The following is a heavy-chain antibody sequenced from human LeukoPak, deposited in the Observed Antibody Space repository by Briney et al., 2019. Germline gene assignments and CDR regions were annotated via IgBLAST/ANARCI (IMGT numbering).Heavy chain of an antibody. Sequence: GASVKVSCKASGYRFTGCYMHWVRQAPGQGREWMGWINPNSGVTNYAQNFQGRVSMTRDTSISTAYLELSRLRSDDTAVYYCARQQEVSGYFDYWGQGTLVTVSS. CDR1: GYRFTGCY. D-gene: IGHD3-16*02. CDR3: ARQQEVSGYFDY. V-gene: IGHV1-2*02. J-gene: IGHJ4*02. CDR2: INPNSGVT.